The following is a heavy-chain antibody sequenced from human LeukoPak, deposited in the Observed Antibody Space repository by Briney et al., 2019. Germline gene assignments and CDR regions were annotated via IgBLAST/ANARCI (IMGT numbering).Heavy chain of an antibody. CDR2: INDDGGLT. Sequence: GGSLRLSCSAAGFTFSSHAMHWVRQAPGEGLEYVSTINDDGGLTYYAVSVKGRFTISRDNSKNTLYLQMNNLRPEDTAVYHCLKGGWATIGPPKDWGQGTLVTVSS. CDR3: LKGGWATIGPPKD. CDR1: GFTFSSHA. D-gene: IGHD5-24*01. V-gene: IGHV3-64D*08. J-gene: IGHJ4*02.